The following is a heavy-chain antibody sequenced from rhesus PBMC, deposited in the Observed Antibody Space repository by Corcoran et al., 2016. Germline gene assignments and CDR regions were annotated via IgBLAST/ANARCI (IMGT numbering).Heavy chain of an antibody. CDR1: GGSISSNS. V-gene: IGHV4-160*01. CDR3: ARDVGSWSPYFDY. D-gene: IGHD6-13*01. CDR2: IRRGGST. Sequence: QVQLQQWGEGLVKPSETLSLTCAVYGGSISSNSWSWIRQPPGKGLEWIVRIRRGGSTNYNPSLKSRVTISIDTSTTPVSLKLISVTAADTAVYYCARDVGSWSPYFDYWGQGVLVTVSS. J-gene: IGHJ4*01.